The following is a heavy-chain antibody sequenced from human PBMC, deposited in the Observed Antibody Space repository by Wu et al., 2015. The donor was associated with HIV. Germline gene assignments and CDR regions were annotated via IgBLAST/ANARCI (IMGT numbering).Heavy chain of an antibody. CDR3: ARDTKTDLRFLEWLLITQTAFDY. D-gene: IGHD3-3*01. V-gene: IGHV1-18*01. CDR1: GYTFNSYG. Sequence: QVQLVQSGAEVKKPGASVKVSCKASGYTFNSYGISWVRQAPGQGLEWMGWISAYNGNTNYAQKLQGRVTMTTDTSTTTAYMELRSLRSDDTAMYYCARDTKTDLRFLEWLLITQTAFDYWGPGNPGHRLL. CDR2: ISAYNGNT. J-gene: IGHJ4*02.